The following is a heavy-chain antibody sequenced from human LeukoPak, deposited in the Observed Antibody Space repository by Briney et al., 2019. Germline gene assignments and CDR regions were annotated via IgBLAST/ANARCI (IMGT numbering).Heavy chain of an antibody. V-gene: IGHV3-48*03. D-gene: IGHD3-10*01. CDR2: ISSSGSTI. CDR1: GFTFSGYE. Sequence: PGGSLRLSCAASGFTFSGYEMNWVRQAPGKGLEWVSYISSSGSTIYYADSVKGRFTISRDNAKNSLYLQMNSLRAEDTAVYYCARARITETRYYYYGMDVWGQGTTVTVSS. J-gene: IGHJ6*02. CDR3: ARARITETRYYYYGMDV.